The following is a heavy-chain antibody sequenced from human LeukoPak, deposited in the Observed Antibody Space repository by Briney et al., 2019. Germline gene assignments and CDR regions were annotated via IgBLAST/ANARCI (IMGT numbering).Heavy chain of an antibody. CDR2: INPNSGGT. D-gene: IGHD2-2*01. V-gene: IGHV1-2*02. J-gene: IGHJ4*02. CDR3: ARDSLYCSSTSCLFDY. Sequence: GASVKVSCKASGYTFTGYYMHWVRKAPGQGLEWMGWINPNSGGTNYAQKFQGRVTMTRDTSISTAYMELSRLRSDDTAVYYCARDSLYCSSTSCLFDYWGQGTLVTVSS. CDR1: GYTFTGYY.